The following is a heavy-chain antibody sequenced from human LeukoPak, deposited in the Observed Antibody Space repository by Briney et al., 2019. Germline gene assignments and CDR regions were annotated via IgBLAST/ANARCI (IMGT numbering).Heavy chain of an antibody. CDR3: ARDSSGWQYYFDY. J-gene: IGHJ4*02. V-gene: IGHV1-3*01. CDR2: INPGTGET. D-gene: IGHD6-19*01. Sequence: ASVKVYCKASGYTFKSYLMHWVRQAPGQSLEWMGWINPGTGETKYSQTFQGRVTIIRDTSASTAYMELSSLRFEDTAVYYCARDSSGWQYYFDYWGQGTLVTVSS. CDR1: GYTFKSYL.